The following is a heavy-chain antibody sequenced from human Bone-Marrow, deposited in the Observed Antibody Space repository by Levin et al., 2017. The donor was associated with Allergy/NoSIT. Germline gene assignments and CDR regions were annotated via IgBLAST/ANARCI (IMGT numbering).Heavy chain of an antibody. J-gene: IGHJ4*02. CDR1: GFSFSRYA. CDR3: STWGFKLGVDY. V-gene: IGHV3-30*03. CDR2: TLLDGSRS. D-gene: IGHD3-16*01. Sequence: LSLTCEASGFSFSRYAMNWVRQAPGKGLEWVANTLLDGSRSWYGDSMRGRCTISRDNSKNTLYLEMNDLRTDDTAVYYCSTWGFKLGVDYWGQGIMVTVSS.